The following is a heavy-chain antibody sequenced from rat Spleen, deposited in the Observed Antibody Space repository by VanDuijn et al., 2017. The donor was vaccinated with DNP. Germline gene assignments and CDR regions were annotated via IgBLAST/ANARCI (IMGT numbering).Heavy chain of an antibody. CDR1: GFTFNNYW. V-gene: IGHV5-31*01. J-gene: IGHJ4*01. Sequence: EVKLVESGGGLVQPGRSLKLSCVASGFTFNNYWMTWIRQVPGEGLEWVASISSSGGSTYYPDSVKGRFTISRDNAKNTLYLQMNSLRSEDTATYYCARVNNNLYYGLDAWGQGTSVTVSS. CDR2: ISSSGGST. CDR3: ARVNNNLYYGLDA. D-gene: IGHD1-10*01.